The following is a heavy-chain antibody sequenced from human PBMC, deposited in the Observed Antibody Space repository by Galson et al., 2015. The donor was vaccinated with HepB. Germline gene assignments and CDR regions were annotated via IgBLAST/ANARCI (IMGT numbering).Heavy chain of an antibody. CDR2: ISSSSSYT. V-gene: IGHV3-11*05. J-gene: IGHJ6*02. CDR1: GFTFSDYY. D-gene: IGHD5-24*01. CDR3: ARDRGEMATSLYYYYGMDV. Sequence: SLRLSCAASGFTFSDYYMSWIRQAPGKGLEWVSYISSSSSYTNYADSVKGRFTISRDNAKNSLYLQMNSLRAEDTAVYYCARDRGEMATSLYYYYGMDVWGQGTTVTVSS.